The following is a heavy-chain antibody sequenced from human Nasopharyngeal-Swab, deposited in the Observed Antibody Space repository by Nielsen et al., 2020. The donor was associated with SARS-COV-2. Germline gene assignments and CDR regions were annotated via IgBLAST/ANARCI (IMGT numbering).Heavy chain of an antibody. D-gene: IGHD3-3*01. Sequence: SETLSLTCTISGDSISNNNYYWGWIRQPPGKGLEWIGMIYYSGTTYDNPSLKSRVTISVDTSESQFSLKLNSVTAADTAVYYCARRDYDFWSGFNGYYYGMDVWGQGTTVTVSS. CDR2: IYYSGTT. J-gene: IGHJ6*02. CDR1: GDSISNNNYY. V-gene: IGHV4-39*01. CDR3: ARRDYDFWSGFNGYYYGMDV.